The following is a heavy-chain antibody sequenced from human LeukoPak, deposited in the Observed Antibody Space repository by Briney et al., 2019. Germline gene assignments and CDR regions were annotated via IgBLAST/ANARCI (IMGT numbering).Heavy chain of an antibody. Sequence: ASVKVSCKASGYTFTGYYMHWVRQAPGQGLEWMGWINPNSGGTNYAQKFQGRVTITRNTSISTAYMELSSLRSEDTAVYYCARDRSGSYFSADAFDIWGQGTMVTVSS. CDR3: ARDRSGSYFSADAFDI. V-gene: IGHV1-2*02. CDR2: INPNSGGT. D-gene: IGHD1-26*01. J-gene: IGHJ3*02. CDR1: GYTFTGYY.